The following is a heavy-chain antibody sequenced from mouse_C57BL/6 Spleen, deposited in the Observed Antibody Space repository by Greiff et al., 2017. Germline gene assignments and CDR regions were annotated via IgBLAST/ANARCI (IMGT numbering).Heavy chain of an antibody. CDR2: IYPGDGDT. D-gene: IGHD2-4*01. J-gene: IGHJ3*01. CDR1: GYAFSSSW. V-gene: IGHV1-82*01. CDR3: ASSYYDYGGFAY. Sequence: QVQLQQSGPELVKPGASVKISCKASGYAFSSSWMNWVKQRPGKGLEWIGRIYPGDGDTNYNGKFKGKATLTADKSSITDYMQLSSLTSEDSAVYFCASSYYDYGGFAYWGQGTLVTVSA.